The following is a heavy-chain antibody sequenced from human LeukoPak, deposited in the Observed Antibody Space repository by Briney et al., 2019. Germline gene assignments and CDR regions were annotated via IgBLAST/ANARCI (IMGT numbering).Heavy chain of an antibody. Sequence: PSETLSLTCTVSGGSISNYYWSWIRQPAGKGLEWIGRIYTSGTTHYNPSLKSRVTMSVDTSKNQFSLNLSSVTAADTAVYYCARFSSIAAAFDYWVLGTLVTVSS. V-gene: IGHV4-4*07. CDR2: IYTSGTT. CDR1: GGSISNYY. D-gene: IGHD6-13*01. CDR3: ARFSSIAAAFDY. J-gene: IGHJ4*02.